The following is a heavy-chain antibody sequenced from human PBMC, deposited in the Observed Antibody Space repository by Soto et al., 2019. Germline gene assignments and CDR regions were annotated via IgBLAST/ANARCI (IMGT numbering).Heavy chain of an antibody. CDR3: ARDSKYCSGGSCFQNWFDP. Sequence: SETLSLTCTVSGGSISSGTSYWSWIRQRPGKGLEWIGYIFYSGSFYYTPSLRGRVMILADTSKNQFTLRLSSVTAADTAVYYCARDSKYCSGGSCFQNWFDPWGQGTLVTVSS. CDR2: IFYSGSF. V-gene: IGHV4-31*03. CDR1: GGSISSGTSY. D-gene: IGHD2-15*01. J-gene: IGHJ5*02.